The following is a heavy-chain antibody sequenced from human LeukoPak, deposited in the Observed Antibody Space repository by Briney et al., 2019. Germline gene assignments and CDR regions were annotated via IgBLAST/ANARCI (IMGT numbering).Heavy chain of an antibody. D-gene: IGHD3-3*01. CDR2: ITGSGGST. CDR3: ARDERLLSFLK. CDR1: GFTFSNYG. V-gene: IGHV3-23*01. J-gene: IGHJ4*02. Sequence: GGSLRLSCAASGFTFSNYGPSWVRQAPGKGLEWVSGITGSGGSTYYADSVKGRFTISRDNSKNTLYLQMNSLRAEDTAIYYCARDERLLSFLKWGQGTLVTVSS.